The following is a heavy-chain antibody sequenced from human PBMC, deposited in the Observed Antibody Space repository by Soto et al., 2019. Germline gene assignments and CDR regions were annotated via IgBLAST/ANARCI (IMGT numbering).Heavy chain of an antibody. V-gene: IGHV4-34*01. CDR2: INHSGST. CDR1: GGSFSGYY. J-gene: IGHJ6*03. D-gene: IGHD3-10*01. Sequence: QVQLQQWGAGLLKPSETLSLTCAVYGGSFSGYYWSWIRQPPGKGLEWIGEINHSGSTNYNPSLKRRVTISVDTSKNQFSLKLSSVTAADTAVYYCARGSPGARRPRYYYYMDVWGKGTTVTVSS. CDR3: ARGSPGARRPRYYYYMDV.